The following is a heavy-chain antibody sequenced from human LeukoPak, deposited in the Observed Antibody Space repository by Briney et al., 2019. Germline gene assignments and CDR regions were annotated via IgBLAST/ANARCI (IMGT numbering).Heavy chain of an antibody. CDR2: IYYSGST. CDR1: GGSISSSSYY. J-gene: IGHJ4*02. CDR3: ASHYSSSPLDY. D-gene: IGHD6-6*01. Sequence: SETLSLTCTVSGGSISSSSYYWGWIRQPPGKGLEWIGSIYYSGSTYYNPSLKSRVTISVDTSKNQFSLKLSSVTAADTAVYYSASHYSSSPLDYWGQGTLVTVSS. V-gene: IGHV4-39*01.